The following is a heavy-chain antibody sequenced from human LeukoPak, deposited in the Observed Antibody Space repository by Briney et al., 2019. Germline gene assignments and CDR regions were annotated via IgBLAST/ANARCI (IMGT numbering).Heavy chain of an antibody. CDR1: GGSIDTSSYY. CDR2: IYYSGTT. D-gene: IGHD1-1*01. Sequence: PSETLSLTCTVSGGSIDTSSYYWGWIRQPPGKGLEWIGTIYYSGTTYYNPSLKSRVTVSVDTSKNQFSLKLSSVTAADTAVYYCARHNDPGHAFDIWGQGTMVTVSS. V-gene: IGHV4-39*01. CDR3: ARHNDPGHAFDI. J-gene: IGHJ3*02.